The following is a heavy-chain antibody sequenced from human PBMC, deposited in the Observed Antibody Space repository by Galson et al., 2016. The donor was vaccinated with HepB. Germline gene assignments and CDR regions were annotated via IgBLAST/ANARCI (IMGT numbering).Heavy chain of an antibody. CDR2: ISSSGSYI. Sequence: SLRLSCAASGFTFSNYSMNWVRQAPGKGLEWVSFISSSGSYIYYADSVKGRFTISRDNAKNSLFLQMNSLRAKDTAVYYCARGITGNAFDYWGQGTLVPVSS. CDR1: GFTFSNYS. CDR3: ARGITGNAFDY. J-gene: IGHJ4*02. V-gene: IGHV3-21*01. D-gene: IGHD1-20*01.